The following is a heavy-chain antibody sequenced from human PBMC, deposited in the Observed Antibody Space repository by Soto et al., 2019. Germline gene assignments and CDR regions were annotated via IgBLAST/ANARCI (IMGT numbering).Heavy chain of an antibody. Sequence: PGGSLRLSWAASGFTFSNYGMHWVRQAPGKGLEWVAVIWSDGSNKYYADSVKGRFTISRDNSKNTMYLQMNSLRAEDTAVYYCARDSKQFLLYGSFDYWGQGTLVTVSS. CDR1: GFTFSNYG. CDR3: ARDSKQFLLYGSFDY. V-gene: IGHV3-33*08. CDR2: IWSDGSNK. J-gene: IGHJ4*02. D-gene: IGHD3-16*02.